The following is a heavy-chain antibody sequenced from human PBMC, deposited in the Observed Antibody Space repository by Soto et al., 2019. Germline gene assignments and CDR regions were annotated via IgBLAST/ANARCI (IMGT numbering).Heavy chain of an antibody. Sequence: GASVKVSCKASGYTFTSYYMHWVRQAPGQGLEWMGRIYPSDGSTSYAQKFQGRVTMTGDTSTSTAYMELSSLSSEDTAVYYCARDGGVNWFDPWGQGTLVTVSS. D-gene: IGHD3-16*01. V-gene: IGHV1-46*01. J-gene: IGHJ5*02. CDR3: ARDGGVNWFDP. CDR1: GYTFTSYY. CDR2: IYPSDGST.